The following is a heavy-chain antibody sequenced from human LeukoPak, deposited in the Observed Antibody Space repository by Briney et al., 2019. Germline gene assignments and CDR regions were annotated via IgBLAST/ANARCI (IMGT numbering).Heavy chain of an antibody. D-gene: IGHD4-4*01. J-gene: IGHJ5*02. Sequence: SETLSLTCTVSGGSISSYYWSWIRQPPGKGLEWIGYIYYSGSTNYNPSLKSRVTISVDTSKNQLSLKLSSVTAADTAVYYCARRWATVTHNWFDPWGQGTLVTVSS. V-gene: IGHV4-59*08. CDR2: IYYSGST. CDR3: ARRWATVTHNWFDP. CDR1: GGSISSYY.